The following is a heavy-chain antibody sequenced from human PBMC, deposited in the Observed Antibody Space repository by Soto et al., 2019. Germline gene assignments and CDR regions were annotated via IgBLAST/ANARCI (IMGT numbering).Heavy chain of an antibody. CDR3: TRTYYYDSSGLGDY. D-gene: IGHD3-22*01. CDR2: IRSKANSYAT. Sequence: GGSLRLSCAASGFTFSGSAMHWVRQASGKGLEWVGRIRSKANSYATAYAASVKGRFTISRDDSKNTAYLQMNSLKTEDTAAYYCTRTYYYDSSGLGDYWGQGTLVTVSS. V-gene: IGHV3-73*01. CDR1: GFTFSGSA. J-gene: IGHJ4*02.